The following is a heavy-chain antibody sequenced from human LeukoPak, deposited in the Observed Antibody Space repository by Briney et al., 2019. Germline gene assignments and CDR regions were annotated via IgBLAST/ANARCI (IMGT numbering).Heavy chain of an antibody. CDR2: IKGDGSIT. J-gene: IGHJ4*02. D-gene: IGHD1-26*01. V-gene: IGHV3-74*01. Sequence: GGSLRLSCAASGFTFSSYWMHWVRQAPGKGLVWVSRIKGDGSITTYADSVKGRFTISRDNAKNTLYLQMNSLRAEDTAVYYCAEGGLLRGFDYWGQGTLVTVSS. CDR1: GFTFSSYW. CDR3: AEGGLLRGFDY.